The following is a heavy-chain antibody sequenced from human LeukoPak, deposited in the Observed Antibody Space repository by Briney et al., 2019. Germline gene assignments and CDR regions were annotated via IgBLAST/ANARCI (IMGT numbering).Heavy chain of an antibody. CDR2: ISSRDSII. J-gene: IGHJ4*02. V-gene: IGHV3-48*03. D-gene: IGHD2-15*01. Sequence: GGSLRLSCAASGLTFSNYEMNWVRQAPGKGLEWVSYISSRDSIIYYADYVKGRFTISRDNAKNSLYLQMNSLRAEDTAVYYCATGGACSGGSCYGYFDYWGQGTLVTVSS. CDR3: ATGGACSGGSCYGYFDY. CDR1: GLTFSNYE.